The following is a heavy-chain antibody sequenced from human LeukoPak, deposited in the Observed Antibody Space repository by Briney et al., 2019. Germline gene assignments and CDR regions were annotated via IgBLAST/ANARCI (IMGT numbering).Heavy chain of an antibody. Sequence: SETLSLTCTVSGGSISSYYWSWIRQPPGKGLEWLGYIYYSGRTNYNPSLKSRVTISVDTSKNQFSLKLSSVTAADTAVYYCARGYCSGGSCPIFDYWGQGTLVTVSS. V-gene: IGHV4-59*01. D-gene: IGHD2-15*01. J-gene: IGHJ4*02. CDR1: GGSISSYY. CDR3: ARGYCSGGSCPIFDY. CDR2: IYYSGRT.